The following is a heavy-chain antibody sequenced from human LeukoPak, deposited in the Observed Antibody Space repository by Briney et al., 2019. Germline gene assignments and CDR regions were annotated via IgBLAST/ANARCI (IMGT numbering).Heavy chain of an antibody. CDR2: IKQDGSEK. Sequence: GGSLKLSCAASGFTFSSYWMSWVRQAPGKGLEWVANIKQDGSEKYYVDSVKGRFTISKDNAKNSLYLQMNSLRAEDTAVYYCARDLSRSFSMIRGLIQHREFDFWGRGTLVTVSS. V-gene: IGHV3-7*01. D-gene: IGHD3-10*01. CDR3: ARDLSRSFSMIRGLIQHREFDF. J-gene: IGHJ4*02. CDR1: GFTFSSYW.